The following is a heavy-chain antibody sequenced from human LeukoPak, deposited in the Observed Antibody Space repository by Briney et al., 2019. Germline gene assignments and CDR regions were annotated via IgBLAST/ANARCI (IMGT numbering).Heavy chain of an antibody. D-gene: IGHD3-9*01. J-gene: IGHJ6*02. V-gene: IGHV3-21*01. CDR1: GFTFDDYA. CDR3: ARTLLRYFDWLPGPFESYYGMDV. Sequence: GGSLRLSCAASGFTFDDYAMHWVRQAPGKGLEWVSSISSSSSYIYYADSVKGRFTISRDNAKNSLYLQMNSLRAEDTAVYYCARTLLRYFDWLPGPFESYYGMDVWGQGTTVTVSS. CDR2: ISSSSSYI.